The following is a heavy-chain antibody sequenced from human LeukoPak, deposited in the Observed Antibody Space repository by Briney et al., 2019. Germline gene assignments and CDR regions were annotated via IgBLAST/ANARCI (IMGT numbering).Heavy chain of an antibody. CDR3: ARRRSCSGGSCYSAYNWFDP. V-gene: IGHV1-46*01. Sequence: GASVKVSCKASGYTFTSYYMHWVRQAPGQGLEWMGIINPSGGSTSYAQKFQGRVTMTRNTSISTAYMELSSLRSEDTAVYYCARRRSCSGGSCYSAYNWFDPWGQGTLVTVSS. J-gene: IGHJ5*02. D-gene: IGHD2-15*01. CDR1: GYTFTSYY. CDR2: INPSGGST.